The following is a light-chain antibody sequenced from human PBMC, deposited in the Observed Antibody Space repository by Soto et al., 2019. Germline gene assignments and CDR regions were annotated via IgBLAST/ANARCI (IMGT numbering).Light chain of an antibody. J-gene: IGKJ2*01. V-gene: IGKV3-20*01. Sequence: EIVLTQSPGTLSLSPGERATLSCRASQSVSRNSLAWYQQKPGQAPRLLIYGASSRATGIPDRFSGSGSGTAFTLTISRLEPEDFAAYYCQQYGSSPYTFGQGTKLEIK. CDR2: GAS. CDR1: QSVSRNS. CDR3: QQYGSSPYT.